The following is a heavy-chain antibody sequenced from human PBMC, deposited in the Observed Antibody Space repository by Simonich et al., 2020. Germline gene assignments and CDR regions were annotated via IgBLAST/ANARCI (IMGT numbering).Heavy chain of an antibody. CDR3: ARDSSYYAFDI. D-gene: IGHD5-12*01. J-gene: IGHJ3*02. CDR1: GFTFSSYS. V-gene: IGHV3-48*01. Sequence: EVQLVESGGGLVQPGGSLRLSCAASGFTFSSYSMNWVRQAPGKGLEWVSYISSSSSTIYYADSVKGRFTISRDNAKTSLYLQMNSLRAEDTAVYYCARDSSYYAFDIWGQGTMVTVSS. CDR2: ISSSSSTI.